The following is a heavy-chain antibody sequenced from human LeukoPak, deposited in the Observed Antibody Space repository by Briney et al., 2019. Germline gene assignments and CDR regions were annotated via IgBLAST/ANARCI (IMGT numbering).Heavy chain of an antibody. V-gene: IGHV6-1*01. CDR1: GDSLSSNRPA. CDR2: AYYRSKWYN. CDR3: AREIGVVVAATLAYFDY. J-gene: IGHJ4*02. Sequence: SQTLSLTRAISGDSLSSNRPAWNWIRQSPSRGLEWLGRAYYRSKWYNDYAVSVKSRITINPDTSQKQFSLQLNSVAPDDTAVYYCAREIGVVVAATLAYFDYWGQGTLVTVSS. D-gene: IGHD2-15*01.